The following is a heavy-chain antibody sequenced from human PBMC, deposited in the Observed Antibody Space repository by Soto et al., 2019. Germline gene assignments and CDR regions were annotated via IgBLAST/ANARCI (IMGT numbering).Heavy chain of an antibody. CDR1: GFTFSSYG. Sequence: GGSLRLSCAASGFTFSSYGMHWVRQAPGKGLEWVAVISYDGSNKYYADSVKGRFTISRDNSKNTLYLQMNSLRAEDTAVYYCAKGVAVAGTSTDPIFDYWGQGTLVTVSS. CDR2: ISYDGSNK. D-gene: IGHD6-19*01. J-gene: IGHJ4*02. V-gene: IGHV3-30*18. CDR3: AKGVAVAGTSTDPIFDY.